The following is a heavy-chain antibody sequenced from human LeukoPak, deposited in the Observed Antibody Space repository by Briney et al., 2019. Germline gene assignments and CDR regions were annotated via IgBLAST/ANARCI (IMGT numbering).Heavy chain of an antibody. CDR1: GFTFSRYE. Sequence: GGSLRLSCAASGFTFSRYEVYWVRQAPGKGLEGISYISSSSNIIKYADSVRGRFTISRDDARESLYLQMSSLRADDTAIYYCGASRQYVGAFDIWGQGTLVTVSS. CDR3: GASRQYVGAFDI. J-gene: IGHJ3*02. V-gene: IGHV3-48*03. D-gene: IGHD3-16*01. CDR2: ISSSSNII.